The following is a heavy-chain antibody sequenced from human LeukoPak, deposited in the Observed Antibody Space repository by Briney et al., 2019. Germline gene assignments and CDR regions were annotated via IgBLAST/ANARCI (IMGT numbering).Heavy chain of an antibody. CDR3: ARRGYCSTTTCYRLFDY. J-gene: IGHJ4*02. V-gene: IGHV5-51*01. CDR1: GYSFTNYW. Sequence: GESLKISWKGSGYSFTNYWIGWVRQLPGKGLEGMGIIYPGDSDTRYSPSFQGQVTISADKSISTAYLQWSSLKASDTAMYYCARRGYCSTTTCYRLFDYWGQGTLVTVSS. CDR2: IYPGDSDT. D-gene: IGHD2-2*01.